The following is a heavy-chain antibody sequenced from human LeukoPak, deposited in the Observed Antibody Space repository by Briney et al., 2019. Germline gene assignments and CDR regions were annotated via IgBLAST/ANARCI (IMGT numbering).Heavy chain of an antibody. J-gene: IGHJ4*02. CDR3: ARDFYYYDSSGYYHSPFDY. CDR2: ISSNTGGT. D-gene: IGHD3-22*01. CDR1: GYTFTGYY. V-gene: IGHV1-2*02. Sequence: ASVKVSCKASGYTFTGYYIHWVRQAPGQGLEWMGWISSNTGGTDYAQNFQGRVTMTRDTSINTAYMELRSLRSDDTAVYYCARDFYYYDSSGYYHSPFDYWGQGTLVTVSS.